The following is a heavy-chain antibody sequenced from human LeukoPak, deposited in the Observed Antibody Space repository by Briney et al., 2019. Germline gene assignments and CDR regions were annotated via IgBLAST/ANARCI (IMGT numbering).Heavy chain of an antibody. CDR1: GFTFISYA. Sequence: GGSLRLSCAASGFTFISYALNWVRQAPGKGLEWVSAISASGDSTYYEDSVQSRFTISRDNSKNPLYLQMHSLRAENTAVYYCAKETYYYDSSGYYYVPYYFDYGGQGTLVTVSS. V-gene: IGHV3-23*01. CDR3: AKETYYYDSSGYYYVPYYFDY. J-gene: IGHJ4*02. D-gene: IGHD3-22*01. CDR2: ISASGDST.